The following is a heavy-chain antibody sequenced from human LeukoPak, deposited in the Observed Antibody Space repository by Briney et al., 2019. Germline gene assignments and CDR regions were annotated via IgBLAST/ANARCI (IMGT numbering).Heavy chain of an antibody. CDR2: IKQDGSEK. V-gene: IGHV3-7*03. J-gene: IGHJ4*02. CDR1: GFTFSSYW. CDR3: TRDPPMYGAVAGSLNY. Sequence: GGSLRLSCAASGFTFSSYWMSWVRQAPGKGLEWVANIKQDGSEKYYVDSVKGRFTISRDNAKNSLYLQMNSLKTEDTAVYYCTRDPPMYGAVAGSLNYWGQGTLVTVSS. D-gene: IGHD6-19*01.